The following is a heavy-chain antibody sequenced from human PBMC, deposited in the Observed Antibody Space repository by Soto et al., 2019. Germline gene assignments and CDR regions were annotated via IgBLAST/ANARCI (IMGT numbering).Heavy chain of an antibody. CDR1: GYTLTELS. V-gene: IGHV1-24*01. J-gene: IGHJ6*02. CDR3: ATDRRTIFGVVIIKSYGMDV. D-gene: IGHD3-3*01. CDR2: FDPEDGET. Sequence: ASVKVSCKVSGYTLTELSMHWVRQAPGKGLEWMGGFDPEDGETIYAQKFQGRVTMTEDTSTDTAYMELSSLRFEDTAVYYCATDRRTIFGVVIIKSYGMDVWGQGTTVTVSS.